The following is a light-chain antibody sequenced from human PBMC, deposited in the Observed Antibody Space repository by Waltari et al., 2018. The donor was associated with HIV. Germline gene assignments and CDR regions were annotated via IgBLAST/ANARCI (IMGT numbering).Light chain of an antibody. J-gene: IGLJ2*01. CDR1: SSNIGSNS. V-gene: IGLV1-44*01. Sequence: HSVLTQPPSASGTPGQRVTISCSGSSSNIGSNSVNWYQQLPGTAPKLLIYNNNERPSGVPDRFSGSRSGTSASLAISGLQSEDEADYYCAAWDDSLSGRVFGGGTKLTVL. CDR3: AAWDDSLSGRV. CDR2: NNN.